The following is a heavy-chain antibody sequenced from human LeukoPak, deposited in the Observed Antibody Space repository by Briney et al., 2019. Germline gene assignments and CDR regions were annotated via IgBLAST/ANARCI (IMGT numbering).Heavy chain of an antibody. J-gene: IGHJ4*02. CDR3: AKDRPHSSGWGTPADF. D-gene: IGHD6-19*01. CDR1: GSTFSTSG. CDR2: VPFDGIKK. Sequence: GGSLRLSCAASGSTFSTSGMHWVRQAPVKGLEWVAYVPFDGIKKFYADSVRGRFTISRDNSKNTLYLQLNSLRPDDTAVYYCAKDRPHSSGWGTPADFWGQGTLVTVSS. V-gene: IGHV3-30*02.